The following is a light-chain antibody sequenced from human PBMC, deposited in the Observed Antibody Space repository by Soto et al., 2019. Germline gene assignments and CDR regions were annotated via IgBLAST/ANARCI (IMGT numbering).Light chain of an antibody. J-gene: IGKJ1*01. CDR1: QSISSW. Sequence: DIQMTQSPSTLSPSVGDRVTITCRASQSISSWLAWYQQKPGKAPKLLIYDASTLQSGVPSRFSGCGSGTEFTLTISSLQPDDFATYYCQQYNTLWTFGQGTKVEIK. CDR2: DAS. V-gene: IGKV1-5*01. CDR3: QQYNTLWT.